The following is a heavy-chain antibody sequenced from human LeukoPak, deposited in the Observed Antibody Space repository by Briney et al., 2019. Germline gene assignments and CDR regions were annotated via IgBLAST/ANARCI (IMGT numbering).Heavy chain of an antibody. CDR2: ISGSGGST. CDR1: GFTFSSYA. V-gene: IGHV3-23*01. CDR3: AKDRSYYDSSGYYPNWFDP. D-gene: IGHD3-22*01. Sequence: GSLRLSCAASGFTFSSYAMSWVRQAPGKGLEWVSAISGSGGSTYYADSVKGRFTISRDNSKNTLYLQMNSLRAEDTAVYYCAKDRSYYDSSGYYPNWFDPWGQGTLVTVSS. J-gene: IGHJ5*02.